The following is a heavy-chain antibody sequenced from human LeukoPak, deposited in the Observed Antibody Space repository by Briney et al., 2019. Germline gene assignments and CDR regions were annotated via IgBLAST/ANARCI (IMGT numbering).Heavy chain of an antibody. CDR2: ISGTGGST. Sequence: GGSLRLSCAASGFTFSSYAMNWVRQAPGKGLEWVSAISGTGGSTYYADSVKGRFTISRDNSKNTLYLQMNSLRADDTAVYYCARDAMVRGVRGYWGQGPLVTVSS. V-gene: IGHV3-23*01. CDR3: ARDAMVRGVRGY. CDR1: GFTFSSYA. J-gene: IGHJ4*02. D-gene: IGHD3-10*01.